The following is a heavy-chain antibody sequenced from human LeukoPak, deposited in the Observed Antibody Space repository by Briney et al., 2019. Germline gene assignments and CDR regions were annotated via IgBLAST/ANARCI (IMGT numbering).Heavy chain of an antibody. J-gene: IGHJ4*02. CDR2: INPNSGGT. CDR1: GYTFTGYY. CDR3: ARVPQGIAASRYYFDY. V-gene: IGHV1-2*02. Sequence: GASVNVSCKASGYTFTGYYMHWVRQAPGQGLEWMGWINPNSGGTNYAQKFQGRVTMTRDTSISTAYMELSRLRSDDTAVYYCARVPQGIAASRYYFDYWGQGTLVTVSS. D-gene: IGHD6-13*01.